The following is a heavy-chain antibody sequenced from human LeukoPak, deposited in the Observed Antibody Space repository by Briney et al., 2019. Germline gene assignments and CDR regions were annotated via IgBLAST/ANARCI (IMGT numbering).Heavy chain of an antibody. CDR1: GYTFTSYY. CDR2: INPSGGST. CDR3: ARGAWRWVQSGGWFDP. V-gene: IGHV1-46*01. J-gene: IGHJ5*02. D-gene: IGHD5-24*01. Sequence: ASVKVSCKASGYTFTSYYMHWVRQAPGQGLEWMGIINPSGGSTSYAQKFQGRVTMTRDMSTSTVYMELSSLRSEDTAVYYCARGAWRWVQSGGWFDPWGQGTLVTVSS.